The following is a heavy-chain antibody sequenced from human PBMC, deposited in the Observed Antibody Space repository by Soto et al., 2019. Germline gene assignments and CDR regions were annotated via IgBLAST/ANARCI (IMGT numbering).Heavy chain of an antibody. CDR3: ARGVPSSTSQYYFDY. D-gene: IGHD2-2*01. CDR1: GYTFTSYA. J-gene: IGHJ4*02. V-gene: IGHV1-3*01. Sequence: ASVKVSCKASGYTFTSYAMHWVRQAPGQRLEWMGWINAGNSNTKYSQKFQGRVTITRDTSASTAYMELRSLRSDDTAVYYCARGVPSSTSQYYFDYWGQGTLVTVSS. CDR2: INAGNSNT.